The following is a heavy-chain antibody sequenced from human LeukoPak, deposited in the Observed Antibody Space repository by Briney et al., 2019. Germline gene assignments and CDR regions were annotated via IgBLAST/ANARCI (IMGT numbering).Heavy chain of an antibody. V-gene: IGHV4-61*02. CDR3: ARLVNVKQPTFDW. Sequence: SETLSLTCTVSGGSISSGSLYWSWIRQPAGKGLEWIGRIYTSGSINYNPSLMSRVTISVDTSKNQFSLKLSSVTAADTAVYYCARLVNVKQPTFDWWGQGTLVTVSS. CDR2: IYTSGSI. CDR1: GGSISSGSLY. D-gene: IGHD6-13*01. J-gene: IGHJ4*02.